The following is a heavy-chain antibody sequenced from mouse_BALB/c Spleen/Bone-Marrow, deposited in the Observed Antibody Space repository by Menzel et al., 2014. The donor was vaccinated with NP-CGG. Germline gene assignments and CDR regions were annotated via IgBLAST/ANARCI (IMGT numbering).Heavy chain of an antibody. CDR2: IYPSNNYT. Sequence: QVHLQQPGAELVRPGASVKLSCKASGYTFTSYWINWVKQRPGQGLEWIGNIYPSNNYTNYNQKFKDKATLTVDKSSSTAYMQPSSPTSEDSAVYYCTGGNYPYYFDYWGQGTTLTVSS. D-gene: IGHD2-1*01. CDR3: TGGNYPYYFDY. CDR1: GYTFTSYW. J-gene: IGHJ2*01. V-gene: IGHV1-69*02.